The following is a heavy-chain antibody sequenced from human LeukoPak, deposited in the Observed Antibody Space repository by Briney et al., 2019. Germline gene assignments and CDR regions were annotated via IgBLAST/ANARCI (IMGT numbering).Heavy chain of an antibody. V-gene: IGHV4-34*01. CDR2: LNYVGRT. CDR3: ARVQYFDNGGYWNLDY. CDR1: GESFSDYY. Sequence: SETLSLTCRVYGESFSDYYCAWIRQPPGKGLEWIGELNYVGRTTYNPALKSRVTISADTSKNQFSLKLSSVTAADTAVYYCARVQYFDNGGYWNLDYWGQGTLVTVSS. D-gene: IGHD3-22*01. J-gene: IGHJ4*02.